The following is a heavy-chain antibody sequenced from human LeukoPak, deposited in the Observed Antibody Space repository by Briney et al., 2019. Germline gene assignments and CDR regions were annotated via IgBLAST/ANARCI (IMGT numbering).Heavy chain of an antibody. D-gene: IGHD3-22*01. CDR3: ARDREGTYYDSSGQGAFDI. V-gene: IGHV3-21*01. J-gene: IGHJ3*02. CDR2: ISSSSSYI. CDR1: GFTFSSYS. Sequence: KSGGSLILSCAASGFTFSSYSMNWVRQAPGKGLEWVSSISSSSSYIYYADSVKGRFTISRDNAKNSLYLQMNSLRAEDTAVYYCARDREGTYYDSSGQGAFDIWGQGTMVTVSS.